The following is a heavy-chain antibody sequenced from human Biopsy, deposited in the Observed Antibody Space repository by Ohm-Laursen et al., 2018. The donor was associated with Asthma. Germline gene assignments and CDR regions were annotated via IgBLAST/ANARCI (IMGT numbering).Heavy chain of an antibody. CDR2: IKEDGSEK. Sequence: SLRLSCTATGFTFSTSWMTWVRQAPGKGLEWVANIKEDGSEKNYVDSVKGRFTISRDNSKNTLYLQMNSLRTEDTAVYHCAKRRGYSGHDNDYWGRGTLVIVSS. V-gene: IGHV3-7*02. CDR3: AKRRGYSGHDNDY. D-gene: IGHD5-12*01. J-gene: IGHJ4*02. CDR1: GFTFSTSW.